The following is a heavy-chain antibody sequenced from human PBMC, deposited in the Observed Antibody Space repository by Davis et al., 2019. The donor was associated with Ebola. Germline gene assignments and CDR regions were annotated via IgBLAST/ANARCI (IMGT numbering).Heavy chain of an antibody. D-gene: IGHD3-3*01. J-gene: IGHJ4*02. CDR3: ARGSSGYDFWSGYRYFDY. CDR2: IYYSGST. CDR1: GDSINSDY. Sequence: SETLSLTCTVSGDSINSDYWSWIRQPPGKGLEWIGYIYYSGSTNYNPSLKSRVTISVDTSKNQFSLKLSSVTAADTAVYYCARGSSGYDFWSGYRYFDYWGQGTLVTVSS. V-gene: IGHV4-59*01.